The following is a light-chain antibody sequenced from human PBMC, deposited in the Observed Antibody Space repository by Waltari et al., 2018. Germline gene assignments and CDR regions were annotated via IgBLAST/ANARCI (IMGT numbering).Light chain of an antibody. CDR1: QNINTY. J-gene: IGKJ5*01. Sequence: EIVFTQSPATLSLSPGEKAIISCRAGQNINTYLAWYQKKAGKAPRLLIYVSSNGSNSIPVRFSGSGSGTDFTLTISSLEPEDFGVYYCQQRSFWPPVTFGQGTRLDIK. V-gene: IGKV3-11*01. CDR2: VSS. CDR3: QQRSFWPPVT.